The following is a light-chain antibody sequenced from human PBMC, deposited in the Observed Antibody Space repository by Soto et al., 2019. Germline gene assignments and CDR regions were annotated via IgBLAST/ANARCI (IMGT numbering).Light chain of an antibody. CDR2: GVN. CDR3: GSFTTSRIWV. J-gene: IGLJ3*02. Sequence: QSALTQPASVSGSPGQSITISCIGTSSDVGAYDLVSWYQQQPGKGPNLLIYGVNSRPSGISNRFSGSKSGNTASLTISGLQVEDEAEYFCGSFTTSRIWVFGGGTKLTVL. V-gene: IGLV2-14*02. CDR1: SSDVGAYDL.